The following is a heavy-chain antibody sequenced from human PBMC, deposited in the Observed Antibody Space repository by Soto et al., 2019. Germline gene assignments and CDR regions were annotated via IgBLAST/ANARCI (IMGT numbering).Heavy chain of an antibody. D-gene: IGHD2-2*01. J-gene: IGHJ3*02. CDR3: ARETRNRYCRSTSCGRGAFDI. V-gene: IGHV3-33*01. Sequence: QVQLVESGGGVVQPGRSLRLSCAASGFTFSSYGMHWVRQAPGKGLEWVAVIWYDGSNKYYADSVKGRFTISRDNSKNTLYLQMNSLRAEDTAVSYCARETRNRYCRSTSCGRGAFDIWGQGTMVTVSS. CDR2: IWYDGSNK. CDR1: GFTFSSYG.